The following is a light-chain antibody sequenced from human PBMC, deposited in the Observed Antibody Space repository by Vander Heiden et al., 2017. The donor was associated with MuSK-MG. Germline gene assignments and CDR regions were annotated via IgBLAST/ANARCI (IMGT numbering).Light chain of an antibody. V-gene: IGKV3-20*01. CDR2: GAS. CDR1: KSVTSNY. Sequence: EIALTQSPDTLSLSPGARATLPRRARKSVTSNYLAWYQQKTVQAPRLLIYGASGRATGIPSRFSGSGSGTDFTLTISGLEPEDFADYYCQQYCNSPINFGGGTKVEIK. J-gene: IGKJ4*01. CDR3: QQYCNSPIN.